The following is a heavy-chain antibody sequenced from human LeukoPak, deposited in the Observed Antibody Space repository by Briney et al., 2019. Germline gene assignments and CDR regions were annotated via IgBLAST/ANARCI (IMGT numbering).Heavy chain of an antibody. CDR3: AKSLALLYYYYGMDV. D-gene: IGHD2-15*01. J-gene: IGHJ6*02. CDR2: INGSGGST. CDR1: GFTFSSYA. V-gene: IGHV3-23*01. Sequence: GGSLRLSCAASGFTFSSYAMSWVRQAPGKGLEWVSAINGSGGSTYYADSVKGRFTISRDNSKNTLCLQMNSLRAEDTAVYYCAKSLALLYYYYGMDVWGQGTTVTVSS.